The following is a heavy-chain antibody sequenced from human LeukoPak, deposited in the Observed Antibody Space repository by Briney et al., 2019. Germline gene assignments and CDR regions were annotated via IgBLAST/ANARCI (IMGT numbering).Heavy chain of an antibody. J-gene: IGHJ3*02. Sequence: VASVKVSCKASGYIFSGYYMHWVRQAPGQGLEWMGWINPNSGGTNYAQKFQGWVTMTRDTSISTAYMELSRLRSDDTAVYYCARGDWGSSSWYRESVAFDIWGQGTMVTVSS. V-gene: IGHV1-2*04. CDR1: GYIFSGYY. D-gene: IGHD6-13*01. CDR3: ARGDWGSSSWYRESVAFDI. CDR2: INPNSGGT.